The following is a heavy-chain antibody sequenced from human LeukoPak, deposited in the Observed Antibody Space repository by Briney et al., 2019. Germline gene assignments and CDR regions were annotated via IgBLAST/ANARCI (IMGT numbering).Heavy chain of an antibody. Sequence: GGSLRLSCAASGFTFSSYEMNWVRQAPGKGLEWVSYISSSGGTIYYADSVKGRFTISRDNAKNSLYLQINSLRAEDTALYYCAKDTGYGSGSYPNYFNFYYMDVWGKGTTVTISS. CDR1: GFTFSSYE. J-gene: IGHJ6*03. D-gene: IGHD3-10*01. V-gene: IGHV3-48*03. CDR2: ISSSGGTI. CDR3: AKDTGYGSGSYPNYFNFYYMDV.